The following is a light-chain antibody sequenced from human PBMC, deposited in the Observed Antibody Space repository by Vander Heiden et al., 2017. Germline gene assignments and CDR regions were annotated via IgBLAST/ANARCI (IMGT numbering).Light chain of an antibody. Sequence: NFMLTQPHSVSESPGKTVTISCTRSSGSIASTTVIYGDNQRPSGVADRFSGSIDGSSNSASLTISGLKSEDEGDYYCQSYDSSNWVFGGGTKLTVL. CDR1: SGSIAS. CDR3: QSYDSSNWV. CDR2: GDN. V-gene: IGLV6-57*01. J-gene: IGLJ3*02.